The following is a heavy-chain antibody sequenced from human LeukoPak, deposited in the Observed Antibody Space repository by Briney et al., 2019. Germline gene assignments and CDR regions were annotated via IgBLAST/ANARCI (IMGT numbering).Heavy chain of an antibody. CDR1: GGSISGYF. J-gene: IGHJ4*02. CDR2: IYYNGST. Sequence: QPSETLSLTCTVSGGSISGYFWSWIRQPPGKGLEWIGYIYYNGSTNYNPSLKSRVTISVDTSKNHFSLKLSSVTAADTAVYYCARHNDRSGHYTLDYWGQGTLVTVSS. CDR3: ARHNDRSGHYTLDY. D-gene: IGHD3-22*01. V-gene: IGHV4-59*08.